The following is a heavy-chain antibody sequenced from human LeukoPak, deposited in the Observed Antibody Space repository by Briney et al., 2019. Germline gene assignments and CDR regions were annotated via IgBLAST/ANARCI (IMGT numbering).Heavy chain of an antibody. CDR1: GYSISSGYQ. J-gene: IGHJ4*02. CDR2: IYHSGSA. D-gene: IGHD3-10*01. CDR3: ARGGMVRGVQFDY. Sequence: SETLSLTCAVSGYSISSGYQWAWIRQSPGKGLEWIGSIYHSGSAHYNPSLKSRVTISVETSKNQFSLKMYSVTAADTAVYYCARGGMVRGVQFDYWGQGTLVTVSS. V-gene: IGHV4-38-2*01.